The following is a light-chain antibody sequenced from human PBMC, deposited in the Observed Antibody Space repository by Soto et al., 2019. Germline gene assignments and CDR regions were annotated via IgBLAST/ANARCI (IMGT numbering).Light chain of an antibody. V-gene: IGKV3-15*01. CDR3: EQYNNWLWT. CDR1: QSVNSN. CDR2: GAS. Sequence: EIVMTQSPATLSVSPGERATLSCRASQSVNSNLAWYQQKPGQAPRLLIYGASTRATGSPGRFSGSGYGTDLSLTICSQQTEDFAVYYGEQYNNWLWTFGHGTKVEIE. J-gene: IGKJ1*01.